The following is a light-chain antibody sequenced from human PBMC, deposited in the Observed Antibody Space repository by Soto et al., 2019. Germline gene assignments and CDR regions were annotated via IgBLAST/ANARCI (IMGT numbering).Light chain of an antibody. CDR2: DAS. V-gene: IGKV1-5*01. CDR3: QQCYIYWT. CDR1: QTINNC. J-gene: IGKJ1*01. Sequence: QRTQTHSTLAASVVDTVPISCRASQTINNCLAWYQQKPGKAPKLLISDASNLETGVPSRFSGSGSGTEFTLSINSLQPDDFATYYCQQCYIYWTFGQGSNVDVK.